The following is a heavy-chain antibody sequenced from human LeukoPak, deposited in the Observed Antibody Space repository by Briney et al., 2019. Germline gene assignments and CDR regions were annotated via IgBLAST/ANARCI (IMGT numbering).Heavy chain of an antibody. V-gene: IGHV4-39*01. CDR1: GGSISSSSYY. CDR2: IYYSGST. D-gene: IGHD2-15*01. Sequence: SETLSLTCTVSGGSISSSSYYWGWIRRPPGKGLEWIGSIYYSGSTYYNPSLKSRVTISVDTSKNQFSLKLSSVTAADTAVYYCARHTRSIDAFDIWGQGTMVTVSS. CDR3: ARHTRSIDAFDI. J-gene: IGHJ3*02.